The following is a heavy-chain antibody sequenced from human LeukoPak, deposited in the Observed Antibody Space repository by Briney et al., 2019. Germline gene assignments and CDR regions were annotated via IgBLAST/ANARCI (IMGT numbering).Heavy chain of an antibody. V-gene: IGHV1-2*02. Sequence: ASVKVSCKASGYTFTSYDINWVRQAPGQGLEWMGWINPNSGGTNYAQKFQGRVTMTRDTSISTAYMELSRLRSDDTAVYYCARELIAYYYDSSGYFRDYWGQGTLVTVSS. CDR3: ARELIAYYYDSSGYFRDY. J-gene: IGHJ4*02. D-gene: IGHD3-22*01. CDR2: INPNSGGT. CDR1: GYTFTSYD.